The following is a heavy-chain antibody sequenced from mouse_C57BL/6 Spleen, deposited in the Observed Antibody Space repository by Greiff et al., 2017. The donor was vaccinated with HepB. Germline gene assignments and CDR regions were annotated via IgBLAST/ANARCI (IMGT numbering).Heavy chain of an antibody. CDR2: IRNKANNHAT. CDR3: TPIDYGYDPYAMDY. D-gene: IGHD2-2*01. J-gene: IGHJ4*01. Sequence: EVQVVESGGGLVQPGGSMKLSCAASGFTFSDAWMAWVRQSPEKGLEWVAAIRNKANNHATYYAVSVKVRFTITRADYKSSVYLQMNSLRAEDTGTYYCTPIDYGYDPYAMDYWGQGTSVTVSS. V-gene: IGHV6-6*01. CDR1: GFTFSDAW.